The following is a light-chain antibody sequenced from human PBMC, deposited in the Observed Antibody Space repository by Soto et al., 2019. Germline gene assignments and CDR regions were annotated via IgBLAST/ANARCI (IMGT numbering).Light chain of an antibody. J-gene: IGKJ5*01. CDR2: AAS. CDR1: QTISSW. CDR3: QQANSFPIT. V-gene: IGKV1-12*01. Sequence: DIPMTQSPFSLSASVRDRVTITCRASQTISSWLAWYQQKPGKAPKLLIYAASSLQSGVPSRFSGSGSGTDFTLTISSLQPEDFATYYCQQANSFPITFGQGTRLEIK.